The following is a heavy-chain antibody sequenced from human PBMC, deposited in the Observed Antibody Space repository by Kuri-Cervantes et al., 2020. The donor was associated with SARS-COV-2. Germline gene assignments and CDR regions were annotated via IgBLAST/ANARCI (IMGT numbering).Heavy chain of an antibody. J-gene: IGHJ6*02. CDR1: GFTFTDYA. D-gene: IGHD3-3*01. Sequence: GESLKISCAASGFTFTDYAMSWVRQTPGQGLEWVSTISGSAISTYYADSVRDRFTISRDNSKNTLYLQMNSLRAEDTAVYYCARDIRHYDFWSKGGYYYGMDVWGQGTTVSASS. CDR2: ISGSAIST. V-gene: IGHV3-23*01. CDR3: ARDIRHYDFWSKGGYYYGMDV.